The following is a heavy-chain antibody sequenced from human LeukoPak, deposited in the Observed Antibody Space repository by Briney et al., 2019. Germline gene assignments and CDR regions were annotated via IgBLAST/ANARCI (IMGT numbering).Heavy chain of an antibody. CDR1: GFTFGDYA. J-gene: IGHJ4*02. V-gene: IGHV3-49*03. Sequence: GGSLRLSCTASGFTFGDYATSWFRQAPGKGLEWVGFIRSKAYGGTTEYAASVKGRFTISRDDSKSIAYLQMNSLKTEDTAVYYCTGCSYYYDSSGYYWGQRTLVTVSS. D-gene: IGHD3-22*01. CDR3: TGCSYYYDSSGYY. CDR2: IRSKAYGGTT.